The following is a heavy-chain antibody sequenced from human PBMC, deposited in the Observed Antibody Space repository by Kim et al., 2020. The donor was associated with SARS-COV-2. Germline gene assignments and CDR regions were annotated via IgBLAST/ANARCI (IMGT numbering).Heavy chain of an antibody. CDR2: INPNTGVT. Sequence: ASVKVSCKASGYTFIGYYMYWVRQARGQGLEWMGRINPNTGVTNYAQKFQGRVTMTRDTSISTVYMELRTLRSDDTAVYHCARGGGEWNFDYWGQGTLVT. D-gene: IGHD3-16*01. CDR1: GYTFIGYY. CDR3: ARGGGEWNFDY. V-gene: IGHV1-2*06. J-gene: IGHJ4*02.